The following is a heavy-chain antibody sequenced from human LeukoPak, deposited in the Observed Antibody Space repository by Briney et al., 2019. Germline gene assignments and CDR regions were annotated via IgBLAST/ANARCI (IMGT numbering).Heavy chain of an antibody. Sequence: GGSLRLSCAASGFTFDDYAMHWVRQAPGKGLEWVSGISWNSGSIGYADSVKGRFTISRDNAKNSLYLQMNSLRAEDTALYYCAKVAKEDYYYYYMDVWGKGTTVTVSS. J-gene: IGHJ6*03. CDR2: ISWNSGSI. CDR3: AKVAKEDYYYYYMDV. CDR1: GFTFDDYA. V-gene: IGHV3-9*01.